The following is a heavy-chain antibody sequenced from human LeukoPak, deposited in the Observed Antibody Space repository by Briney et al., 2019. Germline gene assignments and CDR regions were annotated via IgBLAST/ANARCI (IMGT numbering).Heavy chain of an antibody. CDR1: GGSFSGYY. J-gene: IGHJ4*02. Sequence: SEALSLTCAVYGGSFSGYYWSWIRQPPGKGLEWIGQINHSGSTNYNPSLKSRVTISVDTSKNQLSLKLSSVTAADTAVYYCARLIYGSGSLDNFDYWGQGTLVTVSS. V-gene: IGHV4-34*01. D-gene: IGHD3-10*01. CDR2: INHSGST. CDR3: ARLIYGSGSLDNFDY.